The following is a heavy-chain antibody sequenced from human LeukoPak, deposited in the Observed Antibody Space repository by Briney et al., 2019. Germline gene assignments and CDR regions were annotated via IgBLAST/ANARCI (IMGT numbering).Heavy chain of an antibody. V-gene: IGHV3-30-3*01. D-gene: IGHD1-20*01. CDR2: VSYDGSNK. J-gene: IGHJ4*02. CDR1: GFTFSSYA. CDR3: ARGLSQNNWNDGY. Sequence: GRSLRLSCAASGFTFSSYAMHWVRQAPGKGLEWVAVVSYDGSNKYYADSVKGRFTISRDNSKNTLYLQMNSLRAEDTAVYYCARGLSQNNWNDGYWGQGTLVTVSS.